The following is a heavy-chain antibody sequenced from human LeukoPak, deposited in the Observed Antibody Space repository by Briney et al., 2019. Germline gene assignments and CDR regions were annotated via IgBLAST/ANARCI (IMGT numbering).Heavy chain of an antibody. J-gene: IGHJ5*02. CDR1: GFTFSSYS. V-gene: IGHV3-21*01. Sequence: PGGSLRLSCAASGFTFSSYSMNWVRQAPGKGLEWVSSISSGSSYIYYADSVKGRFTISRDNAKNSLYLQMNSLRAEDTAVYYCAKLPAASRIEFDPWGQGTLVTVSS. CDR3: AKLPAASRIEFDP. D-gene: IGHD6-25*01. CDR2: ISSGSSYI.